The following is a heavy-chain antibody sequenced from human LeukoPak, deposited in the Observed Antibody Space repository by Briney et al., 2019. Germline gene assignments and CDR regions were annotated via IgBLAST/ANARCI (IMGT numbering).Heavy chain of an antibody. J-gene: IGHJ4*02. D-gene: IGHD6-6*01. CDR2: IYSGGST. CDR3: ARDSSSSAIDY. CDR1: GFTVSSNY. V-gene: IGHV3-66*02. Sequence: GGSLRLSCAASGFTVSSNYMSWVRQAPGKGLEWVSVIYSGGSTYYADSVKGRFTISRDNSKNTLYLKMNSLRAEDTAVYYCARDSSSSAIDYWGQGTLVTVSS.